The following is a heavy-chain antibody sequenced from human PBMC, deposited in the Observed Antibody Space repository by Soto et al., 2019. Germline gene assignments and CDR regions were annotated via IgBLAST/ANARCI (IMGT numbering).Heavy chain of an antibody. CDR2: ISAYNGNT. D-gene: IGHD4-17*01. Sequence: AASVKVSCTDSGYTFTSYGISWVRQAPGQGLEWMGWISAYNGNTNYAQKLQGRVTMTTDTPTSTAYMELRSLRSDDTAVYYCAREYGDYGSYYFDYWGQGTLVTVSS. J-gene: IGHJ4*02. V-gene: IGHV1-18*01. CDR3: AREYGDYGSYYFDY. CDR1: GYTFTSYG.